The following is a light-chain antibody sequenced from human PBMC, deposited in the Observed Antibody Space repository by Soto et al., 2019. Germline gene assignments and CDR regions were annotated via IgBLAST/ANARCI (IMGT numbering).Light chain of an antibody. CDR2: DAS. V-gene: IGKV1-33*01. CDR1: QDISNY. CDR3: QHYDNLPLT. J-gene: IGKJ4*01. Sequence: DIQMTQSPSSLSASVGDRVTITCQARQDISNYLNWYQQKPWKAPKLLIYDASNLETGVPSRCIGSGSGTDFTFTISSLQPEDIETYYCQHYDNLPLTFGGGTKVEIK.